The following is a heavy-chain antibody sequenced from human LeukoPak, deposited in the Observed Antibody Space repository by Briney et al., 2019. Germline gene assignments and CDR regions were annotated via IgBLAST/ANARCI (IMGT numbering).Heavy chain of an antibody. D-gene: IGHD3-10*01. CDR3: ARDSRLWFGDLLQDTFDI. J-gene: IGHJ3*02. CDR2: ISAYNANT. V-gene: IGHV1-18*01. Sequence: ASVKVSCKASGYTFTSYGISWVRQAPGQGLEWMGWISAYNANTNYAQKLQGRVTMTTDTSTSTAYMELRSLRSDDTAVYYCARDSRLWFGDLLQDTFDIWGQGTMVTVSS. CDR1: GYTFTSYG.